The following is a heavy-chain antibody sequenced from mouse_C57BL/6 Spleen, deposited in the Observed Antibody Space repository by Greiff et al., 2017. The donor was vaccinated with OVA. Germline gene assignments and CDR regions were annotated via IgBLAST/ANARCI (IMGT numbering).Heavy chain of an antibody. J-gene: IGHJ3*01. V-gene: IGHV5-17*01. CDR2: ISSGSSTI. CDR1: GFIFSDHG. Sequence: EVQLVESGGGLVKPGGSLKLSCAATGFIFSDHGMHWVRQAPEKGLEWVAYISSGSSTIYYADTVKGRFTISRDNAKNTLFLQMTSLRAEDTAMYYCARRDSNGAWFAYWGQGTLVTVSA. CDR3: ARRDSNGAWFAY.